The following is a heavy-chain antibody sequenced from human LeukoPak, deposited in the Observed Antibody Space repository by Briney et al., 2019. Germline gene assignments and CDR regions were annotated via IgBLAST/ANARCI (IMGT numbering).Heavy chain of an antibody. D-gene: IGHD3-10*01. Sequence: SETLSLTCAVYGGSFSGYYWSWIRQPPGKGLEWIGEINHSGSTNYNPSLKSRLTISVDTSKNQFSLKLSSVTAADTAVYSCARPRHPYYYGSGSYDYWGQGTLVTVSS. CDR2: INHSGST. CDR3: ARPRHPYYYGSGSYDY. CDR1: GGSFSGYY. J-gene: IGHJ4*02. V-gene: IGHV4-34*01.